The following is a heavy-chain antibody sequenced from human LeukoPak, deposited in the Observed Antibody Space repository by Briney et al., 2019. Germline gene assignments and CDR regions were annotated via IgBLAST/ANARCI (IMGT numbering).Heavy chain of an antibody. D-gene: IGHD2-15*01. CDR3: ARASYSIVVVAATIGPPRVRFDGSDY. J-gene: IGHJ4*02. CDR2: INSDGSST. V-gene: IGHV3-74*01. Sequence: GGSLRLSCAASGFTFRSYWMHWVRQAPGKGLVWLSRINSDGSSTSYADSVKGRFTISRDNAKNSLYLQMNSLRAEDTAVYYCARASYSIVVVAATIGPPRVRFDGSDYWGQGTLVTVSS. CDR1: GFTFRSYW.